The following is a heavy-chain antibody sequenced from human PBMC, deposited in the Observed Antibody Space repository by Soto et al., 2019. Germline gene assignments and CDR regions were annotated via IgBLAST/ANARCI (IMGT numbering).Heavy chain of an antibody. V-gene: IGHV3-23*01. D-gene: IGHD1-26*01. CDR3: ATYSGNYRRYGYYYGMDV. J-gene: IGHJ6*01. Sequence: VGSLRLSCASSEFTFSNYPMSCVRHSPGTWLEWVSALSGSGDTTYYAASVRGRFTISRDNSKSTLYLQMNSLRVEDTALYYCATYSGNYRRYGYYYGMDVWGQGAPVIVSS. CDR2: LSGSGDTT. CDR1: EFTFSNYP.